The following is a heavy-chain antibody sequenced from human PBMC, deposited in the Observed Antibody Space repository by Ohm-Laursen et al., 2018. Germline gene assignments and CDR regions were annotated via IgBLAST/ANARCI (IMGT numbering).Heavy chain of an antibody. V-gene: IGHV4-39*07. Sequence: GTLSLTCTVSGGSISSSSYYWGWIRQPPGKGLEWIGSIYYSGGTYYNPSLKSRVTISVDTSKNRFSLKLSSVTAADTAVYYCARAMHDEYYGMDVWGRGTTVTVSS. CDR3: ARAMHDEYYGMDV. CDR1: GGSISSSSYY. D-gene: IGHD2-2*01. CDR2: IYYSGGT. J-gene: IGHJ6*02.